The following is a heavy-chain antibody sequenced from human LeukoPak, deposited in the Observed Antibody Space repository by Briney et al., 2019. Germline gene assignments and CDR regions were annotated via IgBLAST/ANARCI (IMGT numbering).Heavy chain of an antibody. CDR3: AKVGVSHHGAFDI. CDR2: IRYDGSNK. V-gene: IGHV3-30*02. Sequence: GGSLRLSCAASGFTFSSYGMHWVRQAPGKGLEWVAFIRYDGSNKYYADSVKGRFTISRDNSKNTLYLQMNSLRAEDTAVYYCAKVGVSHHGAFDIWGQGTMVTVSS. CDR1: GFTFSSYG. D-gene: IGHD3-10*01. J-gene: IGHJ3*02.